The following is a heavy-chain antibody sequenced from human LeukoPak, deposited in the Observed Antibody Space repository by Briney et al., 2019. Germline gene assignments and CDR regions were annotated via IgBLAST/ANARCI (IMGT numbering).Heavy chain of an antibody. V-gene: IGHV1-8*01. CDR1: GYTFTSYD. Sequence: APVKVSCKASGYTFTSYDINWVRQATGQGLEWMGWMNPNSGNTGYAQKFQGRVTMTRNTSISTAYMELSSLRSEDTAVYYCARAPTYDFWSGYYTYNWFDPWGQGTLVTVSS. CDR2: MNPNSGNT. D-gene: IGHD3-3*01. J-gene: IGHJ5*02. CDR3: ARAPTYDFWSGYYTYNWFDP.